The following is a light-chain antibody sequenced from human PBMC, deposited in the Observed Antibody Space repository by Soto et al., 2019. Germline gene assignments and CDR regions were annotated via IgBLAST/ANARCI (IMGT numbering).Light chain of an antibody. CDR2: DAS. CDR1: QSISSW. V-gene: IGKV1-5*01. CDR3: QQYNSYSRT. J-gene: IGKJ1*01. Sequence: DIQMTQSPSTLSASVGDRVTITCRVSQSISSWLAWYQQKPGKAPKLLIYDASSLESGVPPRFSGSGSGTEFTLTISSLQPDDFATYYCQQYNSYSRTFGQGTKVDIK.